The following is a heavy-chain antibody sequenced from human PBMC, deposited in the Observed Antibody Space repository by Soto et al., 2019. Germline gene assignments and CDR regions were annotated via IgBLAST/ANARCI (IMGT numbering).Heavy chain of an antibody. D-gene: IGHD3-9*01. Sequence: SETLSLTCAVYGGSFSGYYWSWIRQPPGKGLEWIGEINHSGSTNYNPSLKSRVTISVDTSKNQFSLKLSSVTAADTAVYYCARFRYFDWLRYAFDIWGQGTMVTVSS. V-gene: IGHV4-34*01. CDR3: ARFRYFDWLRYAFDI. J-gene: IGHJ3*02. CDR1: GGSFSGYY. CDR2: INHSGST.